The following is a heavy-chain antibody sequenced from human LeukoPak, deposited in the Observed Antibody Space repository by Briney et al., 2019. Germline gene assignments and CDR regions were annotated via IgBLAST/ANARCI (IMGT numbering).Heavy chain of an antibody. Sequence: ASVKVSCKASGYTFTSYYMHWVRQAPGQGLEWMGIVNPSGGSTSYAQKFQGRVTMTRDTSTGTVYMELSSLRSEDTAVYYCARAGITMVRGVIGDKYYFDYWGQGTLVTVSS. D-gene: IGHD3-10*01. CDR3: ARAGITMVRGVIGDKYYFDY. CDR1: GYTFTSYY. V-gene: IGHV1-46*01. J-gene: IGHJ4*02. CDR2: VNPSGGST.